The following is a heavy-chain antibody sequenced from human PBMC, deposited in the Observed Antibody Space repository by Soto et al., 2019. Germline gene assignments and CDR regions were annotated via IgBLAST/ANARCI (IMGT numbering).Heavy chain of an antibody. V-gene: IGHV4-59*01. CDR2: IFYSGST. D-gene: IGHD3-10*02. CDR3: ASMIGDPVLSFDS. CDR1: GGSISSYY. J-gene: IGHJ5*01. Sequence: QVQLQESGPGLVKPSETLSLTCTVSGGSISSYYWSWIRQPPGKGLEWIGFIFYSGSTSYNPSLTSRVTISIDTSGYQFSLKLNSVTAADTAVYYCASMIGDPVLSFDSWGQGTLVAVSS.